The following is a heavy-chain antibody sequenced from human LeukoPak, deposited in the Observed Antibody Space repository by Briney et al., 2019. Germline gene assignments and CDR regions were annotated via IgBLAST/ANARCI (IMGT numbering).Heavy chain of an antibody. CDR2: IWYDGSNK. V-gene: IGHV3-33*01. J-gene: IGHJ4*02. Sequence: GGSLRLSCAASGFTFSSYGMHWVRQAPGKGLEWGAVIWYDGSNKYYADSVRGGFTISRDNSKNTLYLQMNSLKADDTAVYYCARDPHPPNYVVGYFDYWGQGTLVTVSS. D-gene: IGHD4/OR15-4a*01. CDR3: ARDPHPPNYVVGYFDY. CDR1: GFTFSSYG.